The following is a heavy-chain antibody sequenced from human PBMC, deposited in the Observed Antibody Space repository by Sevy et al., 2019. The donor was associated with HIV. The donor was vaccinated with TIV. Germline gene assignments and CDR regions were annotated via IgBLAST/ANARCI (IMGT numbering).Heavy chain of an antibody. V-gene: IGHV3-30-3*01. CDR3: ARDLNILIGYYNGGLDP. CDR2: ISYDGSNK. D-gene: IGHD3-9*01. J-gene: IGHJ5*02. CDR1: GFTFSSYA. Sequence: GGSLRLSCAASGFTFSSYAMHWVRQAPGKGLEWVAVISYDGSNKYYADSVKGRFTISRDNSKNTLYLQMNSLRAEDTAVYYCARDLNILIGYYNGGLDPWGQGTLVTVSS.